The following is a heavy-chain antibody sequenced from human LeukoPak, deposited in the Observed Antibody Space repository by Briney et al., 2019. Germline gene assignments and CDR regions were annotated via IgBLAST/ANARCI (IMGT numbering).Heavy chain of an antibody. CDR3: AKGLSAYWYFDL. CDR2: IWYDGSEK. D-gene: IGHD3-16*01. J-gene: IGHJ2*01. V-gene: IGHV3-33*06. CDR1: GFTFRNYG. Sequence: SLRLSFAASGFTFRNYGMHWVRQAPGKGLEWVAVIWYDGSEKYYADSVKGRFTISRDNSKNTLYLHMNSLRAEDTAVYYCAKGLSAYWYFDLWGRGTLVTVSS.